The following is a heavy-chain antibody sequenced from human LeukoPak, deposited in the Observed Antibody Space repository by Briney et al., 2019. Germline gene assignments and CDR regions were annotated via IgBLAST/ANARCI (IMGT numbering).Heavy chain of an antibody. V-gene: IGHV3-30*02. CDR2: IRYDGSNK. CDR3: AKDRVTMIVVAKGYYMDV. D-gene: IGHD3-22*01. J-gene: IGHJ6*03. CDR1: GFTFSSYG. Sequence: GGSPRLSCAASGFTFSSYGMHWVRQAPGKGLEWVAFIRYDGSNKYYADSVKGRFTISRDNSKNTLYLQMNSLRAEDTAVYYCAKDRVTMIVVAKGYYMDVWGKGTTVTISS.